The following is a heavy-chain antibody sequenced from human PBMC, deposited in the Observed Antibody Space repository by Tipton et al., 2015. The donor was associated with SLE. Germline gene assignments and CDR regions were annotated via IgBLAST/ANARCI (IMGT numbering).Heavy chain of an antibody. J-gene: IGHJ3*02. CDR2: IYTSGST. CDR3: ARGRDITMIVVVANDAFDI. CDR1: GGSISSGSYY. Sequence: LRLSCTVSGGSISSGSYYWSWIRQPAGKGLEWIGYIYTSGSTYYNPSLKSRVTISVDTSKNQFSLKLSSVTAADTAVYYCARGRDITMIVVVANDAFDIWGQGTMVTVSS. D-gene: IGHD3-22*01. V-gene: IGHV4-61*09.